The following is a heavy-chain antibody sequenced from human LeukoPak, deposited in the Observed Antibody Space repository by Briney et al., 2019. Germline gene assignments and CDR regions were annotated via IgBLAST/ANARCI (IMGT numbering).Heavy chain of an antibody. V-gene: IGHV4-4*02. D-gene: IGHD4-23*01. CDR1: GGSTTSTNW. CDR2: IYHSGST. CDR3: ARNGGNSDVDD. J-gene: IGHJ4*02. Sequence: KPSETLSLTCAVSGGSTTSTNWWSWVRQPPGKGLEWIGEIYHSGSTNCNSSLKSRVTISVDKSKNQFSLKLSSVTAADTAVYYCARNGGNSDVDDWGQGTLVTVSS.